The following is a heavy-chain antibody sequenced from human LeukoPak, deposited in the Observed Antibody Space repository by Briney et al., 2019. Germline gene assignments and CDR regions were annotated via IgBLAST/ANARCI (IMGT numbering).Heavy chain of an antibody. V-gene: IGHV3-33*06. CDR2: IWYDGTTT. CDR1: GFTFSSFG. Sequence: GGSLRLSCAASGFTFSSFGMHWVRQAPGRGLEWVATIWYDGTTTYYADSVKGRFTISRDDAKNTVYLQMNSLRAEDTATYYCAKDTLAYYFDSWGQGTLVTVSS. CDR3: AKDTLAYYFDS. J-gene: IGHJ4*02.